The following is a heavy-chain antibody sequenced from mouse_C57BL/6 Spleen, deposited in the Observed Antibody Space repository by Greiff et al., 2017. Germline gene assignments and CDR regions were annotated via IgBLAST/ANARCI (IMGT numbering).Heavy chain of an antibody. CDR1: GFSLTSYG. D-gene: IGHD2-3*01. CDR3: AKHDGYSGAMDY. V-gene: IGHV2-6-1*01. Sequence: VQLVESGPGLVAPSQSLSITCTVSGFSLTSYGVHWVRQPPGKGLEWLVVICSDGSTTYNSALKSRLSISKDNSKSQVFLKMNRLQTDDTAMYYCAKHDGYSGAMDYWGQGTSVTVSS. J-gene: IGHJ4*01. CDR2: ICSDGST.